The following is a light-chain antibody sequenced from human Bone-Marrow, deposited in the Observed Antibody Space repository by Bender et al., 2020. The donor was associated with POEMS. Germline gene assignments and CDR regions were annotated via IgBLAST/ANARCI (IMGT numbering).Light chain of an antibody. Sequence: QSVLTQPPSASGTPGQRVTISCSGSNSNIVTNAVNWYQQFTGSAPKLLIYSDNQRPSGVPDRFYAFQDGPSASLSISGVKSEDEADYYCAAWDAGLSGGVFGGGTKLTVL. CDR2: SDN. J-gene: IGLJ3*02. CDR3: AAWDAGLSGGV. CDR1: NSNIVTNA. V-gene: IGLV1-44*01.